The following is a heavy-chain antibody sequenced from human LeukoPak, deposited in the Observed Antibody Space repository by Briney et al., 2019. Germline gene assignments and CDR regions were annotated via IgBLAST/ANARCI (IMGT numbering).Heavy chain of an antibody. CDR1: GFTSSSYW. D-gene: IGHD3-10*01. V-gene: IGHV3-7*01. J-gene: IGHJ4*02. CDR3: ARASLWFGELQDY. CDR2: IKQDGSEK. Sequence: PGGSLRLSCAASGFTSSSYWMSWVRQAPGKGLEWVANIKQDGSEKYYVDSVKGRFTISRDNAKNSLYLQMNSLRAEDTAVYYCARASLWFGELQDYWGQGTLVTVSS.